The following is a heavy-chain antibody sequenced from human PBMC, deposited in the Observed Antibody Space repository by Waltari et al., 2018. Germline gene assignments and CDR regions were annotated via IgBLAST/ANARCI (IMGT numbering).Heavy chain of an antibody. CDR3: ARGIDFWSGSKGVFDY. Sequence: QVQLQESGPGLVKPSQTLSLTCTVSGGSISSGSYYWSWIRPPAGKGLEWIGYIYTSGSTNYNPSLKSRVTISVDTSKNQFSLKLSSVTAADTAVYYCARGIDFWSGSKGVFDYWGQGTLVTVSS. V-gene: IGHV4-61*09. CDR1: GGSISSGSYY. CDR2: IYTSGST. D-gene: IGHD3-3*01. J-gene: IGHJ4*02.